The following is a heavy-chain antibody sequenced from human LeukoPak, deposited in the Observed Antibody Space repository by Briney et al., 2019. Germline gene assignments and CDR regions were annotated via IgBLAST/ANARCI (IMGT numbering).Heavy chain of an antibody. D-gene: IGHD5-18*01. J-gene: IGHJ4*02. CDR3: AKDDLGTAFYFDH. CDR1: GFTFSSYG. Sequence: GGSLTLSCPASGFTFSSYGMHWVRQAPGKGLEWVAFIRYDGSDKYYADSVNGRFTISRDNSKNTLYLEMNSLRAEDTAVYYRAKDDLGTAFYFDHWGQGSLVTVSS. CDR2: IRYDGSDK. V-gene: IGHV3-30*02.